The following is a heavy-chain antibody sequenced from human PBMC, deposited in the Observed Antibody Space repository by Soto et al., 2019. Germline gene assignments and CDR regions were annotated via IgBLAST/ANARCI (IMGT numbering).Heavy chain of an antibody. Sequence: QVQLVESGGGVVQPGRSLRLSCAASGFTFSSYGMHWVRQAPGKGLEWVAVIWYDGSNKYYADSVKGRFTISRDNSKNHVYLEMNNLRAEDTAVYYCARGTSRAEYFQHWGQGTLVTVSS. CDR2: IWYDGSNK. CDR3: ARGTSRAEYFQH. CDR1: GFTFSSYG. V-gene: IGHV3-33*01. J-gene: IGHJ1*01.